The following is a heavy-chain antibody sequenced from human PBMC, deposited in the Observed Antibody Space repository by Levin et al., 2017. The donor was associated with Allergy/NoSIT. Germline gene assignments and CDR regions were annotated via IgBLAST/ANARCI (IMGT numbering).Heavy chain of an antibody. Sequence: LSLTCAASGFTFRSYGMHWVRQAPGKGLEWVAVIWYDGSNKYYADSVKGRFTISRDNSKNTLYLQMNSLRAEDTAVYYCARVPKYCGGDCPLDYWGQGTLVTVSS. D-gene: IGHD2-21*02. V-gene: IGHV3-33*01. J-gene: IGHJ4*02. CDR2: IWYDGSNK. CDR3: ARVPKYCGGDCPLDY. CDR1: GFTFRSYG.